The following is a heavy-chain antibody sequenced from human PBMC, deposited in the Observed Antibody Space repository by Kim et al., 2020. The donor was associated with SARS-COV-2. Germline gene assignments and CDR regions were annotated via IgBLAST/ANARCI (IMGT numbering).Heavy chain of an antibody. J-gene: IGHJ4*02. Sequence: GGSLRLSCAASGFTVSSNYMSWVRQAPGKGLEWVSVIYSGGSTYYADSVKGRFTISRHNSKNTLYLQMNSLRAEDTAVYYCARGGYDFWSGYFPPFDYWGQGTLVTVSS. V-gene: IGHV3-53*04. CDR1: GFTVSSNY. CDR2: IYSGGST. D-gene: IGHD3-3*01. CDR3: ARGGYDFWSGYFPPFDY.